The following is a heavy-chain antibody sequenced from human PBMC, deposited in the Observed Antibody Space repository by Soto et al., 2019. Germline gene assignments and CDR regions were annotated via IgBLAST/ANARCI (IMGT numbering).Heavy chain of an antibody. J-gene: IGHJ6*02. CDR3: ATGTYDSSGYYGAYGMDV. V-gene: IGHV1-24*01. CDR1: RYTLTELS. D-gene: IGHD3-22*01. CDR2: FDPEDGET. Sequence: SVEVSCKVSRYTLTELSMHWVRQAPGKGLEWMGGFDPEDGETIYAQKFQGRVTMTEDTSTDTAYMELSSLRSEDTAVYYCATGTYDSSGYYGAYGMDVWGQGTTVTVS.